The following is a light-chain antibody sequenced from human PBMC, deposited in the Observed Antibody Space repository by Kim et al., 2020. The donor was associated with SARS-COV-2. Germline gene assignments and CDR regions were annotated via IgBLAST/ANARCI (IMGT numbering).Light chain of an antibody. CDR1: QDISSF. V-gene: IGKV1-33*01. CDR3: QQYNSLPFT. CDR2: AGS. J-gene: IGKJ5*01. Sequence: DIQMTQSPSSLSASVGDRVTITCRASQDISSFLTWYQQKPGKAPKLLIYAGSNLQRGVPSRFSGSGSGTDFTLTINSLQPEDIATYYCQQYNSLPFTFGQGTRLEIK.